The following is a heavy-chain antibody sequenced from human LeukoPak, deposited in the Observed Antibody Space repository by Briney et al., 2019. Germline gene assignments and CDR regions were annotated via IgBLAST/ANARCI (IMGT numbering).Heavy chain of an antibody. J-gene: IGHJ4*02. V-gene: IGHV4-59*01. CDR1: GGSIDSYY. CDR2: IYYSGST. Sequence: SETLSLTCTVSGGSIDSYYWSWIRQPPGKGLEWIGYIYYSGSTNYNPSLKSRVTISVDTSKNQFSLKLSSVTAADTAVYYCAREESGSYADCWGQGTLVTVSS. D-gene: IGHD1-26*01. CDR3: AREESGSYADC.